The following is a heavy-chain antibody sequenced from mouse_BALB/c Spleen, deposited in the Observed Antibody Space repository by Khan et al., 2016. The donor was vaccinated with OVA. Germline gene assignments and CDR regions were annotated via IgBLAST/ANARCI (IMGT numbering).Heavy chain of an antibody. J-gene: IGHJ4*01. CDR2: IWGGGST. V-gene: IGHV2-6-5*01. CDR1: GFSLTDYG. Sequence: QVQLKDSGPGLVAPSQSLSITCTVSGFSLTDYGVSWIRQPPGKGLEWLGVIWGGGSTYYNSALKSRLSLSKDNTKSQVFLKMSSLQTDDTAMYYCAKGVCCDYYALDYWGQGTSVTVSS. CDR3: AKGVCCDYYALDY.